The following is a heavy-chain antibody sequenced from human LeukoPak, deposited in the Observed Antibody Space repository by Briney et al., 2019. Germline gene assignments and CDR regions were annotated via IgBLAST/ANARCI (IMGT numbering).Heavy chain of an antibody. D-gene: IGHD6-6*01. J-gene: IGHJ4*02. CDR1: GYTFTGYY. CDR3: ARGGPIAARRTYYFDY. V-gene: IGHV1-2*02. CDR2: INPNSGGT. Sequence: GASVKVSCKASGYTFTGYYMHWVRQAPGQGLEWMGWINPNSGGTNYAQKFQGGVTMTRDTSISTAYMELSRLRSDDTAVYYCARGGPIAARRTYYFDYWGQGTLVAVSS.